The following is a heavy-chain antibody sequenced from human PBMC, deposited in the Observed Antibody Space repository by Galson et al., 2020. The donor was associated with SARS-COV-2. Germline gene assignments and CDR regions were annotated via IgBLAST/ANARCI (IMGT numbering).Heavy chain of an antibody. CDR3: ARSTSNAFDI. CDR2: ISWDGARP. D-gene: IGHD2-2*01. Sequence: GESLKISCAASGFTFDEHTMHWVRQAPGKGLEWVSLISWDGARPSYADSVKGRFTISRDNSKNSLYLQMNSLRSVDTALYYCARSTSNAFDIWGQGTLVAVSS. CDR1: GFTFDEHT. J-gene: IGHJ3*02. V-gene: IGHV3-43*01.